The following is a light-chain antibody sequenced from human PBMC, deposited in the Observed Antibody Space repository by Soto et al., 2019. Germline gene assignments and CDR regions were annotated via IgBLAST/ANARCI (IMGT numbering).Light chain of an antibody. Sequence: IQLTQSPSSLSASVGDRVTITCRASQGISSFLAWYQQKPGKAPKLLIYGASPLQSGVTSRFSGSGSGTDFTLTIGSLQPEDFATYYCQQLNSFPIPFGPGTKAEIK. V-gene: IGKV1-9*01. CDR3: QQLNSFPIP. CDR2: GAS. J-gene: IGKJ3*01. CDR1: QGISSF.